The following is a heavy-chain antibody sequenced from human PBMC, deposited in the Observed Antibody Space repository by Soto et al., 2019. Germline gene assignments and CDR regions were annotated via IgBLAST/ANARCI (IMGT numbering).Heavy chain of an antibody. D-gene: IGHD2-15*01. CDR2: ISSSSSYI. CDR3: ARSRPSKGGSRYYFDY. V-gene: IGHV3-21*01. J-gene: IGHJ4*02. Sequence: PGGSLRLSCAASGFTFSSYSMNWVRQAPGKGLEWVSSISSSSSYIYYADSVKGRFTISRDNAKNSLYLQMNSLRAEDTAVYYCARSRPSKGGSRYYFDYWGQGTLVTVSS. CDR1: GFTFSSYS.